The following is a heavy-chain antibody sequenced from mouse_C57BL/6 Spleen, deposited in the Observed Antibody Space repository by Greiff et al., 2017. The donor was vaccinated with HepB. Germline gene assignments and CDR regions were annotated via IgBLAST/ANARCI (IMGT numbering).Heavy chain of an antibody. V-gene: IGHV1-61*01. Sequence: VQLQQPGAELVRPGSSVKLSCKASGYTFTSYWMDWVKQRPGQGLEWIGNIYPSDSETHYNQKFKDKATLTVDKSSSTAYMQLSSLTSEDSAVYYCARGGYYSGFAYWGQGTLVTVSA. CDR1: GYTFTSYW. D-gene: IGHD2-3*01. CDR3: ARGGYYSGFAY. J-gene: IGHJ3*01. CDR2: IYPSDSET.